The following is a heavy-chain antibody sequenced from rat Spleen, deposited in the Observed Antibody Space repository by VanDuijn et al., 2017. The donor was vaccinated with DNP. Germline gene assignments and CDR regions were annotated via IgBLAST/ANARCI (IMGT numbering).Heavy chain of an antibody. CDR1: GFIFSNYW. CDR2: IGSGGGNT. CDR3: AGRPPPTRGPFDY. J-gene: IGHJ2*01. V-gene: IGHV5-25*01. D-gene: IGHD1-4*01. Sequence: EVQLVESGGGLVQPGRSLKLSCIVSGFIFSNYWMTWVRQAPTKGLEWVATIGSGGGNTYYRDSVTGRFTVSRDNAKSTLYLQMDSLRSEDTATYYCAGRPPPTRGPFDYWGQGVMVTVSS.